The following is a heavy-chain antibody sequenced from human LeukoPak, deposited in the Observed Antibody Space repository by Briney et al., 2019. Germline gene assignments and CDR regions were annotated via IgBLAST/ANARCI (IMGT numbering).Heavy chain of an antibody. D-gene: IGHD7-27*01. CDR3: ARFRLGSDYYHMDV. J-gene: IGHJ6*03. CDR2: IYYSGST. V-gene: IGHV4-59*01. CDR1: GGSLSGYY. Sequence: KSSETLSLTCSVSGGSLSGYYWSWIRQPPGKGLEWIGFIYYSGSTNYNPSVKSRVIISEDTSKNQFSLRLSSVTAADTAVYYCARFRLGSDYYHMDVWGKGTTVTVSS.